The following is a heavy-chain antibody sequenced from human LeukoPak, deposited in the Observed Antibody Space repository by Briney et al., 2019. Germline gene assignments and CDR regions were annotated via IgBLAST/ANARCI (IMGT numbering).Heavy chain of an antibody. D-gene: IGHD1-1*01. V-gene: IGHV3-23*01. J-gene: IGHJ4*02. CDR2: TSGIDGST. CDR3: AKSRSGSANWALQIFDN. CDR1: GFTFSSYA. Sequence: PGGSLRLSCAVSGFTFSSYAMSWVRQAPGKGLEWVSTTSGIDGSTYYADSVKGRFTISRDKSKNTLYLQMNSLRAEDTAVYFCAKSRSGSANWALQIFDNWGQGTLVTVSS.